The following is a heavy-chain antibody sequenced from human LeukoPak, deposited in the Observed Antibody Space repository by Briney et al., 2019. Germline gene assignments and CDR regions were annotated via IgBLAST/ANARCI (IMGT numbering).Heavy chain of an antibody. Sequence: GRSLRLSCAASGFTFSSYAMHWVRQAPGKGLEWVAVISYDGSNKYYADSVKGRFTISRDNSKSTLYMQMNSLRAEETAVYYCARKGSTSYDSPDFDYWGQGTLVTVSS. V-gene: IGHV3-30-3*01. CDR3: ARKGSTSYDSPDFDY. CDR2: ISYDGSNK. J-gene: IGHJ4*02. D-gene: IGHD2-2*01. CDR1: GFTFSSYA.